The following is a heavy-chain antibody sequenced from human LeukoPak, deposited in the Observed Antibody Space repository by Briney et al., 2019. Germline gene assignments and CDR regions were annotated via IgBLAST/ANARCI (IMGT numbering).Heavy chain of an antibody. J-gene: IGHJ4*01. CDR1: GFTFSSYG. D-gene: IGHD6-19*01. CDR3: AKDNLGGWSGYFDH. V-gene: IGHV3-33*06. CDR2: IWHDGSAE. Sequence: GGSLRLSCAASGFTFSSYGIHGVRQAPGRGRQGGTVIWHDGSAEFYVDSVKGRFKISRDDSKNTVYLQMDRLTAEDTALYYCAKDNLGGWSGYFDHWGHGTLVTVCS.